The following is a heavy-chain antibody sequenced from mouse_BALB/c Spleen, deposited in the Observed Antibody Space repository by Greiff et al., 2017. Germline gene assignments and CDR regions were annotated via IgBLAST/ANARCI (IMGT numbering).Heavy chain of an antibody. CDR2: ILPGSGST. Sequence: VQLQQSGAELMKPGASVKISCKATGYTFSSYWIEWVKQRPGHGLEWIGEILPGSGSTNYNEKFKGKASFTADTSSNTAYMQLSSLTSEDSAVYYGAKEVRGGITAMDYWGQGTSVTVSS. J-gene: IGHJ4*01. V-gene: IGHV1-9*01. CDR1: GYTFSSYW. D-gene: IGHD2-14*01. CDR3: AKEVRGGITAMDY.